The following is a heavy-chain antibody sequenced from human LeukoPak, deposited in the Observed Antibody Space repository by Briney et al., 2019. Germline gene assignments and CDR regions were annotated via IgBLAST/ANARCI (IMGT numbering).Heavy chain of an antibody. CDR1: GYTFTSYG. J-gene: IGHJ4*02. Sequence: GASVKVSFKASGYTFTSYGISGVRPAPGQGLEWMGWISAYNGNTNYAQKLQGRVTMTTYTSTSTAYMELRSLRSDDTAVYYCASFQYYDFWSGYYTPDYWGQGTLVTVSS. V-gene: IGHV1-18*01. CDR2: ISAYNGNT. CDR3: ASFQYYDFWSGYYTPDY. D-gene: IGHD3-3*01.